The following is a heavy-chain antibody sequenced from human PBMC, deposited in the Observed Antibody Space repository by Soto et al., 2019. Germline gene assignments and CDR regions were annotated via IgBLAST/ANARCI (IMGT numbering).Heavy chain of an antibody. D-gene: IGHD4-17*01. CDR3: ARDPDYGDYWGYFFDS. J-gene: IGHJ4*02. Sequence: QVQLVQSGAEVKKPGASVKVSCKTSGNPFAAYYIHGIRQAPGQGLEWMGWINPTSGGTVYAQNFQDRVTMTRDTSISTAYMELRRLNSDDTAVYYCARDPDYGDYWGYFFDSWGQGTPVTVSS. CDR2: INPTSGGT. CDR1: GNPFAAYY. V-gene: IGHV1-2*02.